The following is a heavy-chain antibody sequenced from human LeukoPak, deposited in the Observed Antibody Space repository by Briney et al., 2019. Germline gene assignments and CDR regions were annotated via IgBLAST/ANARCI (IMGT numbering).Heavy chain of an antibody. V-gene: IGHV3-23*01. CDR3: ARSHMYGDYGEDI. CDR1: GFTFSSYA. Sequence: GGSLRLSCAASGFTFSSYAMSWVRQAPGKGLEGVSAISGSGGSTYYADSVKGRFTISRDNANNTLYLQMNSLRAEDAAIYYCARSHMYGDYGEDIWGHGTVVAVSS. D-gene: IGHD4-17*01. J-gene: IGHJ3*02. CDR2: ISGSGGST.